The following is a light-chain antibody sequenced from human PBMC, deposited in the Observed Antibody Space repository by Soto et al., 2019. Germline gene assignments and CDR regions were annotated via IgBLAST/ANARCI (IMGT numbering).Light chain of an antibody. CDR3: QQYGSSSLT. V-gene: IGKV3-20*01. J-gene: IGKJ4*01. Sequence: EIVLKQSPGTLSLSPGERATLSCRASQSVSSSYLAWYQQKPGQAPRLLIYGASSRPTGLPDRFSGSGSGTDFTLPISTLEPEDFAVYYCQQYGSSSLTFGGGTKV. CDR2: GAS. CDR1: QSVSSSY.